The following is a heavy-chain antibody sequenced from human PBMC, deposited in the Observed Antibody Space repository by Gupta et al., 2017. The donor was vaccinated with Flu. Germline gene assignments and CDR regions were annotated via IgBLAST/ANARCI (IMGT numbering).Heavy chain of an antibody. CDR2: GSHDGGQK. CDR1: GFTFSRYG. V-gene: IGHV3-30*18. CDR3: AKDRVRRSSGYCMDL. J-gene: IGHJ6*02. Sequence: QVQLVESGGGVVQPGKSLRLSCAASGFTFSRYGMYWVRPATGKGLEWVAVGSHDGGQKNYADSVKGRFTISRDNVKGTLYLEMNSLRSEDTALYYCAKDRVRRSSGYCMDLWGQGTTVTVSS. D-gene: IGHD2-2*01.